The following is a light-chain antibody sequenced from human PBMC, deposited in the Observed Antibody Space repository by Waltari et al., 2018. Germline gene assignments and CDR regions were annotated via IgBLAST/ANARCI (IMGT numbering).Light chain of an antibody. Sequence: DIHMTQSPSSVSASVGDSVTTTCRASQDINRWLAWHQQKPGKAPKLLLVGAFTLQHDIPSRXSGSXAXTDFTLTISSLXXXXXASYFCQQTDSFPLTFGXGTKVXIK. V-gene: IGKV1D-12*01. CDR3: QQTDSFPLT. CDR1: QDINRW. CDR2: GAF. J-gene: IGKJ4*01.